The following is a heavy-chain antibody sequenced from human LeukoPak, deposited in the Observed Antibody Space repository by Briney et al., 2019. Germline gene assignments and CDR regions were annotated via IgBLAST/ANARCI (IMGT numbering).Heavy chain of an antibody. CDR2: IYYSGST. CDR3: ARAPSSGWYRPFFDY. Sequence: SETLSLTCTVSGGSISSSSYYWGWIRQPPGKGLEWIGSIYYSGSTYYNPSLKSRVTISVDTSKNQFSLKLSSVTAADTAVYYCARAPSSGWYRPFFDYWGQGTLVTVSS. D-gene: IGHD6-19*01. CDR1: GGSISSSSYY. J-gene: IGHJ4*02. V-gene: IGHV4-39*07.